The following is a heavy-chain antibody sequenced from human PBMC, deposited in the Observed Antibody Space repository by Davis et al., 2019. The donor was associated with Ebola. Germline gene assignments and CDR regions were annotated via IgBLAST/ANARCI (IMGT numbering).Heavy chain of an antibody. CDR3: AREVRYYYYYGMDV. Sequence: GGSLRLSCAASGFTFSDYWMSWVRQAPGKGLEWVANIRGDGSEQSYVDSVKGRFTISRDNAKNSLYLQMNSLRAADTAVYYCAREVRYYYYYGMDVWGQGTTVTVSS. V-gene: IGHV3-7*01. J-gene: IGHJ6*02. CDR2: IRGDGSEQ. CDR1: GFTFSDYW.